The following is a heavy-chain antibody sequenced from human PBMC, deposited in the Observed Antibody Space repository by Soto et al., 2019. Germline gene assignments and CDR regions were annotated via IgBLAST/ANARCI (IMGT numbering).Heavy chain of an antibody. CDR3: ARALGGLRYFHWLDPPPYHNCFDP. CDR1: GGSFSGYY. Sequence: SETLSLTCAVYGGSFSGYYWTWIRQPPGTGLEWIGEINHSGSTNYNPSLKSRVTISVDTSKNQFSLKLSSVTAADTAVYYWARALGGLRYFHWLDPPPYHNCFDPWGQGTLVTVSS. D-gene: IGHD3-9*01. J-gene: IGHJ5*02. CDR2: INHSGST. V-gene: IGHV4-34*01.